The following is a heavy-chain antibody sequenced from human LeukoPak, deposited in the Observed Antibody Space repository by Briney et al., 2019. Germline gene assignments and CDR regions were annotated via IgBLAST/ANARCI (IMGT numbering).Heavy chain of an antibody. D-gene: IGHD6-13*01. V-gene: IGHV3-23*01. CDR2: ISGSGGST. CDR3: AKGMYSSSWYYFDY. Sequence: PGGSLRLSCAASGFTFSSYATSWVRQAPGKGLEWVSAISGSGGSTYYADSVKGRFTISRDNSKNTLYLQMNSLRAEDTAVYYCAKGMYSSSWYYFDYWGQGTLVTVSS. J-gene: IGHJ4*02. CDR1: GFTFSSYA.